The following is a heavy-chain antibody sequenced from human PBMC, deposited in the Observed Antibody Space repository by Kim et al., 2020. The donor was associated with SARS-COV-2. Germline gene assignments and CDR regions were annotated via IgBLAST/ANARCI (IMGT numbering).Heavy chain of an antibody. CDR1: SGSISDYY. CDR3: ARKAKGDAGDFFFHS. V-gene: IGHV4-59*12. D-gene: IGHD3-16*01. CDR2: INYSGTT. Sequence: SETLTLTCTVSSGSISDYYWTWIRQAPGKGLEWMGHINYSGTTKYNASLRTGVTTPLDTVKNQFSLTMTTVTAADTAEYYCARKAKGDAGDFFFHSWGQG. J-gene: IGHJ4*02.